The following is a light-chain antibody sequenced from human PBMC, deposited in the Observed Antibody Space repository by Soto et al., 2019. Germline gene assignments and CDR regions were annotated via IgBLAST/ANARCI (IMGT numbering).Light chain of an antibody. V-gene: IGKV1-39*01. CDR2: AAS. Sequence: DIQMTQSPSSLSASVGDRVTITCRASQSISTYLNWYQQKPVKAPKLLIYAASSLQSGVPSRFSGSGSGTDFTLTISSLQPEDFATYYCQQSYSTPPGYTFGQGTKLEIK. J-gene: IGKJ2*01. CDR3: QQSYSTPPGYT. CDR1: QSISTY.